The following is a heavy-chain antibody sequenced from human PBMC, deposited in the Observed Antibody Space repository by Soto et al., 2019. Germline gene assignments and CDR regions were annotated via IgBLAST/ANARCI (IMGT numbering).Heavy chain of an antibody. D-gene: IGHD2-2*01. CDR2: ISDTTTTI. J-gene: IGHJ4*02. CDR3: ARDRKPSRYGGLDF. Sequence: QVQLVQSGGGLVKPGGSLTLSCAASGFTFSDHYMSWLRKAPGKGLEWISYISDTTTTIYYADYVKGRFTISRDNAKNSLYLQMNSLGAEDTAVYYCARDRKPSRYGGLDFWGQGAQVTVSS. V-gene: IGHV3-11*01. CDR1: GFTFSDHY.